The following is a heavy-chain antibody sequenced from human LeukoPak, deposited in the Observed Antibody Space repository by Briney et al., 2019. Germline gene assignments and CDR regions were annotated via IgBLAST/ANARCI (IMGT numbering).Heavy chain of an antibody. D-gene: IGHD3-3*01. J-gene: IGHJ3*02. CDR2: ISGSGGST. V-gene: IGHV3-23*01. CDR1: GFTFSSYA. CDR3: AKVPDYDFWSGYYTGGAFDI. Sequence: GGSLRLSCAASGFTFSSYAMSWVRQAPGKGLEWVSAISGSGGSTYYADSVKGRFTISRDNSKNTLYLQMNSLRAEDTAVYYCAKVPDYDFWSGYYTGGAFDIGGQGTMVTVSS.